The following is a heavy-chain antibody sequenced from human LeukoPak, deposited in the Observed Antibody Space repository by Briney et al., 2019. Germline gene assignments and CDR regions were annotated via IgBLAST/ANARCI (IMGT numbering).Heavy chain of an antibody. CDR1: GYSISSGYY. Sequence: PSETLSLTCAVSGYSISSGYYWGWIRQPPGKGLEWIGSIYHSGSTYYNPSLKSRVTISVDTSKNQFSLKLSSVTAADTAVYYCARRGVGGYSYGHQIDYWGQGTLVTVSS. D-gene: IGHD5-18*01. J-gene: IGHJ4*02. V-gene: IGHV4-38-2*01. CDR3: ARRGVGGYSYGHQIDY. CDR2: IYHSGST.